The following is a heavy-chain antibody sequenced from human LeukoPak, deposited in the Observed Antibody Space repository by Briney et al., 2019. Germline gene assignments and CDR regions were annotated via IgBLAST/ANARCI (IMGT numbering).Heavy chain of an antibody. J-gene: IGHJ4*02. D-gene: IGHD3-22*01. V-gene: IGHV3-11*01. CDR2: ISRSGSTK. CDR1: GFTFSDYN. CDR3: AKDRLATMIVVVITSFDY. Sequence: GGSLRLSCAASGFTFSDYNMRWIRQAPGKGLEWVSSISRSGSTKYYADSVKGRFTISRDNAKNSLFLQMNSLRAEDTAVYYCAKDRLATMIVVVITSFDYWGQGTLVTVSS.